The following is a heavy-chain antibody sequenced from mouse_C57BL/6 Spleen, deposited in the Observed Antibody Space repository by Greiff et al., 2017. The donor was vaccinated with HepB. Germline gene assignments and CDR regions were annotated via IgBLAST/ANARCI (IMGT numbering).Heavy chain of an antibody. J-gene: IGHJ2*01. CDR1: GFTFSDYY. V-gene: IGHV5-16*01. CDR3: ARDRGITTVFDY. CDR2: INYDGSST. Sequence: EVMLVESEGGLVQPGSSMKLSCTASGFTFSDYYMAWVRQVPEKGLEWVANINYDGSSTYYLDSLKSRFIISRDNAKNILYLQMSSLKSEDTATYYCARDRGITTVFDYWGQGTTLTVSS. D-gene: IGHD1-1*01.